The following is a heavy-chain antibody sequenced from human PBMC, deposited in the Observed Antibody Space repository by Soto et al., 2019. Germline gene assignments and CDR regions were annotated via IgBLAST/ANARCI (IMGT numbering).Heavy chain of an antibody. J-gene: IGHJ6*02. Sequence: SETLSLTCAVYGGSFSGYYWSWIRQPPGKGLEWIGEINHSGSTNYNPSLKSRVTISVDTSKNQFSLKLSSVTAADTAVYYCARVARDYDFWSGYYYYYYGMDVWGQGTTVTVS. CDR1: GGSFSGYY. D-gene: IGHD3-3*01. V-gene: IGHV4-34*01. CDR2: INHSGST. CDR3: ARVARDYDFWSGYYYYYYGMDV.